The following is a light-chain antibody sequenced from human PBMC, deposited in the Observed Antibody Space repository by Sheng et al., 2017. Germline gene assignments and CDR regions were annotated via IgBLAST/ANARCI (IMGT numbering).Light chain of an antibody. J-gene: IGKJ1*01. CDR1: QDIKTW. CDR3: QEYSSSSA. Sequence: DIQLTQSPSFLSAYVGDRVTIICRASQDIKTWLAWYQQKPGKAPKLLIYKASTLESGVPSRFSGSGSGTGFTLTISSLQPDDFATYYCQEYSSSSAFGQGTKVEIK. V-gene: IGKV1-5*03. CDR2: KAS.